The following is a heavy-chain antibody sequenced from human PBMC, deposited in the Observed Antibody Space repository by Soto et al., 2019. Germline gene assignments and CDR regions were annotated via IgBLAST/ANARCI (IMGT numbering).Heavy chain of an antibody. CDR1: GFTFTSSA. D-gene: IGHD3-10*01. V-gene: IGHV1-58*01. CDR2: IVVGSGNT. Sequence: SVKVSFKASGFTFTSSAVQWLRQARGQRLEWIGWIVVGSGNTNYAQKFQEIVTITRDMSTSTAYMELSSLRSEDTAVYYCAADLPHGGYYGSGSYPRTFDPWGQGTLVTVSS. CDR3: AADLPHGGYYGSGSYPRTFDP. J-gene: IGHJ5*02.